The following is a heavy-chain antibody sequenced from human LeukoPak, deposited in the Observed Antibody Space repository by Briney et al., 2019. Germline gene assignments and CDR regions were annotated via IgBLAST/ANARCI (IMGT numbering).Heavy chain of an antibody. CDR3: AREPADYGGTNSFDY. V-gene: IGHV3-21*01. D-gene: IGHD4-23*01. J-gene: IGHJ4*02. CDR2: ISSSSSYI. Sequence: PGGSLRLSCAASGFTFSSYSMNWVRQAPGKGLEWVSSISSSSSYIYYADSVKGRFTISRDNAKNSLYLQMNSLRAEDTAVYYCAREPADYGGTNSFDYWGQGTLVTVSS. CDR1: GFTFSSYS.